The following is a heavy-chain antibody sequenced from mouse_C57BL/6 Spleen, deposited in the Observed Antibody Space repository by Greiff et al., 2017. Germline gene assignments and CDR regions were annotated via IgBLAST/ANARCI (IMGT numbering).Heavy chain of an antibody. Sequence: VQLQQSGPELVKPGASVKISCKASGYAFSSSWMIWVKQRPGKGLEWIGRIYPGDGDTNYNGKFKGKATLTADKSSSTAYMQLSSLTSEDSAVYFCARYSNSFANGGQETLGTVSA. CDR3: ARYSNSFAN. V-gene: IGHV1-82*01. CDR2: IYPGDGDT. CDR1: GYAFSSSW. D-gene: IGHD2-5*01. J-gene: IGHJ3*01.